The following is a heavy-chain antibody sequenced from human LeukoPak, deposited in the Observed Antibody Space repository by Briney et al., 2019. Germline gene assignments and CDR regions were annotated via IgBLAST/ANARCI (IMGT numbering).Heavy chain of an antibody. Sequence: SETLSFTCTVSGGAISSSNYYWDWIRQPPGKGLEWIGTIYYSGYTYYNPSLKSRVSISRDTSKNHFSLKLSSVTAADTAVYYCATNRTIFGVVSDYWGQGTLVTVSS. J-gene: IGHJ4*02. CDR3: ATNRTIFGVVSDY. D-gene: IGHD3-3*01. V-gene: IGHV4-39*02. CDR2: IYYSGYT. CDR1: GGAISSSNYY.